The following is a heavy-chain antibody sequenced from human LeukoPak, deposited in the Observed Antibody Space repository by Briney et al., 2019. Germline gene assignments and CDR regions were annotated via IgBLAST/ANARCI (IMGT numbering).Heavy chain of an antibody. J-gene: IGHJ5*02. D-gene: IGHD6-13*01. CDR1: GYTFTSYD. Sequence: ASVKVSCKASGYTFTSYDINWVRQATGQGLEWMGWMNPNSGNTGYAQKFQGRVTITRNTSISTAYMELSSLRSEDTAVYYCARDQWVRAAAANWFDPWGQGTLVTVSS. V-gene: IGHV1-8*03. CDR2: MNPNSGNT. CDR3: ARDQWVRAAAANWFDP.